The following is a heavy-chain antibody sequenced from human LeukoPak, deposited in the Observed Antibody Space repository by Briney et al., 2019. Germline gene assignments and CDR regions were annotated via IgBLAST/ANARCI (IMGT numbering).Heavy chain of an antibody. J-gene: IGHJ5*02. V-gene: IGHV2-5*02. CDR1: GFSLNTLGAG. CDR3: AHTHYYGSGLDH. CDR2: IFWDDDK. Sequence: SGSTLVNPTQTLTLTCTFSGFSLNTLGAGVAWIRQPPGKALEWLALIFWDDDKRYSPSLKSRLTLTKDTSKSQVVLTMTHMDPVDTGTYYCAHTHYYGSGLDHWGQGTLVTVSS. D-gene: IGHD3-10*01.